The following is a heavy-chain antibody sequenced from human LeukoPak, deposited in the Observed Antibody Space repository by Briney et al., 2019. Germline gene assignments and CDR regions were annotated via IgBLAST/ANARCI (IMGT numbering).Heavy chain of an antibody. CDR3: ATGWGGEGY. D-gene: IGHD2-21*01. Sequence: ASVKVSCKVSGYTLTELSMQWVRQAPGKGGEGMGGFDPEDGETIYEQQFKGRVTMTEDKSTDTAYMKLSSLRSEDPAVYYCATGWGGEGYWGQGTLVTVSS. J-gene: IGHJ4*02. CDR2: FDPEDGET. CDR1: GYTLTELS. V-gene: IGHV1-24*01.